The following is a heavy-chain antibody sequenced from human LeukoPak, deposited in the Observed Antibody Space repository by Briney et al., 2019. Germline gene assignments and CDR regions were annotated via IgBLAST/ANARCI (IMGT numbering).Heavy chain of an antibody. Sequence: GGSLRLSCAASGFTFSNDLMTWVRQGPGKGLEWVSSISGSGGSTYYADSVKGRFTISRDNSKKKLYLQMNSLRAEDTAAYYCAKGYGDYWGQGTPLTVSS. J-gene: IGHJ4*02. CDR3: AKGYGDY. CDR1: GFTFSNDL. V-gene: IGHV3-23*01. CDR2: ISGSGGST. D-gene: IGHD3-16*01.